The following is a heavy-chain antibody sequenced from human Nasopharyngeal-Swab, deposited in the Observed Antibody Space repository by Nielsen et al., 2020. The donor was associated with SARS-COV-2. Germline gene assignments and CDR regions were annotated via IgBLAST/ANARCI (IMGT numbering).Heavy chain of an antibody. V-gene: IGHV4-34*01. CDR3: ARGRKPDYDILTGYYGGAFDI. J-gene: IGHJ3*02. Sequence: RQAPGKGLEWIGEINHSGSTNYNPSLKSRVSISVDTSKNQFSLKLSSVTAADTAVYYCARGRKPDYDILTGYYGGAFDIWGQGTMVTVSS. CDR2: INHSGST. D-gene: IGHD3-9*01.